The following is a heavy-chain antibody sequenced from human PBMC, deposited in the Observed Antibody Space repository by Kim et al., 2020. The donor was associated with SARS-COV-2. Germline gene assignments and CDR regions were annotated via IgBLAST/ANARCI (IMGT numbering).Heavy chain of an antibody. CDR3: ARESITIFGVVMNDAFDI. V-gene: IGHV7-4-1*02. D-gene: IGHD3-3*01. Sequence: ASVKVSCKPSGYTFTSYAMNWVRQAPGQGLEWMGWINTNTGNPTYAQGFTGQFVFSLDTSVSTAYLQISSLKAEDTAVYYCARESITIFGVVMNDAFDIWGQGTMVTVSS. CDR2: INTNTGNP. CDR1: GYTFTSYA. J-gene: IGHJ3*02.